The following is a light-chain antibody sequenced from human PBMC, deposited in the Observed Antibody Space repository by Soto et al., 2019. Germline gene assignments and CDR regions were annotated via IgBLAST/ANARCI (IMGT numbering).Light chain of an antibody. CDR2: DAS. V-gene: IGKV3-20*01. Sequence: IGLTLSPGNPSLSPGGRATLSCRASQSVASRHLAWYRQKPGQTPRLRIYDASSRATGIPDRISGSGSGTDFTLTISRLEPEDFAVYYCEQYGSAPFTFGPGTKVDI. CDR1: QSVASRH. J-gene: IGKJ3*01. CDR3: EQYGSAPFT.